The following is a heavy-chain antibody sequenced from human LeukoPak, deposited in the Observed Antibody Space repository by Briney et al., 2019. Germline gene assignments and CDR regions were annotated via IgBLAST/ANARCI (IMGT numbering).Heavy chain of an antibody. J-gene: IGHJ6*03. Sequence: PGGSLRLSCAASGFTFSSYGMSWVRQAPGKGLEWVSCISGSGGSTYYADSVKGRFTISRDNSKNTLYLQMNSLRAEDTAVYYCARDRGYCSSTSCLHYMDVWGKGTTVTISS. CDR2: ISGSGGST. D-gene: IGHD2-2*01. CDR3: ARDRGYCSSTSCLHYMDV. V-gene: IGHV3-23*01. CDR1: GFTFSSYG.